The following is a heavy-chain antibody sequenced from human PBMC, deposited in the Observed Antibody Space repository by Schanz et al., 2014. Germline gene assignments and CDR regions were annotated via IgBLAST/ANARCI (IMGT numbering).Heavy chain of an antibody. CDR2: ISSSSSYI. Sequence: EVQLVESGGGLVQPGGSLRLSCAASGFTLSNSDMHWVRQAPGKGLEWVSSISSSSSYIYYADSVKGRFTISRDNAKISLYLQMNSLRAEYTAVYYCTREEGWGIAAAGPKLYYYGMDVWGQGTTVTVSS. CDR3: TREEGWGIAAAGPKLYYYGMDV. CDR1: GFTLSNSD. D-gene: IGHD6-13*01. J-gene: IGHJ6*02. V-gene: IGHV3-21*01.